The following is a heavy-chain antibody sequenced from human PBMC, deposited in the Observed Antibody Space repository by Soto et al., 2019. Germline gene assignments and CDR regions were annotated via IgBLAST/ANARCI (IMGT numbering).Heavy chain of an antibody. J-gene: IGHJ4*02. V-gene: IGHV1-18*04. CDR1: GYTFTSYG. CDR2: ISAYNGNT. D-gene: IGHD2-21*02. CDR3: ARESGSRALPDYFDY. Sequence: QVQLVQSGAEVKKPGASVKVSCKASGYTFTSYGISWVRQAPGQGLEWMGWISAYNGNTNYAQKLQGRVTMTTDTSTSTANMEVRSLRSDDRAVYYCARESGSRALPDYFDYWGQGNLGHVSS.